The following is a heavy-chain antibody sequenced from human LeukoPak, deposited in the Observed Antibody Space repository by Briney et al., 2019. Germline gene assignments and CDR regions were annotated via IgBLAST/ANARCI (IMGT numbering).Heavy chain of an antibody. V-gene: IGHV3-23*01. J-gene: IGHJ3*02. CDR1: GFTFSSYS. Sequence: PGGSLRLSCAASGFTFSSYSMNWVRQAPGKGLEWVSAISGSGGSTYYADSVKGRFTISRDNSKNTLYLQMNSLRAEDTAVYYCAKAVPFSSTYGAAFDIWGQGTMVTVSS. CDR2: ISGSGGST. D-gene: IGHD2-2*01. CDR3: AKAVPFSSTYGAAFDI.